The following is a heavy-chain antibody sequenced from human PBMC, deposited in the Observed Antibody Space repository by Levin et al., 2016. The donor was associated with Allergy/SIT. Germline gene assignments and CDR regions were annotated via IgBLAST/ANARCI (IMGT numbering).Heavy chain of an antibody. CDR2: IRYDGSNK. CDR1: GFTFSSYG. J-gene: IGHJ3*02. Sequence: GESLKISCAASGFTFSSYGMHWVRQAPGKGLEWVAFIRYDGSNKYYADSVKGRFTISRDNAKNSLYLQMNSLRAEDTAVYYCARDFRVSPNAFDIWGQGTMVTVSS. CDR3: ARDFRVSPNAFDI. V-gene: IGHV3-30*02.